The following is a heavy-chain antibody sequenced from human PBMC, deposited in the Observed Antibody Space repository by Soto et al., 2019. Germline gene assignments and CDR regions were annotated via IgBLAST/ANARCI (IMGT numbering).Heavy chain of an antibody. V-gene: IGHV3-23*01. CDR3: AKVLSKNYYYPFDF. J-gene: IGHJ4*02. Sequence: LRLSCTASGFTFSDYAMAWVRQAPGKGLEWVSTISGGSSVTYYGDSVKGRFTISRDNAKKTLFLQLNRLSAEDTATYYCAKVLSKNYYYPFDFWGQGTQVAVSS. CDR1: GFTFSDYA. CDR2: ISGGSSVT. D-gene: IGHD3-10*01.